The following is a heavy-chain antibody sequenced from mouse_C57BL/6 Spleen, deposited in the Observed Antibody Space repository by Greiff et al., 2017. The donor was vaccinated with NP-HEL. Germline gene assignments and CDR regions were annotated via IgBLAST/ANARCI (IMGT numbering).Heavy chain of an antibody. CDR1: GFTFSSYT. J-gene: IGHJ1*03. CDR3: ARRDYSNLNFDV. V-gene: IGHV5-9*01. Sequence: EVKLMESGGGLVKPGGSLKLSCAASGFTFSSYTMSWVRQTPEKRLEWVATISGGGGNTYYPDSVKGRFTISRDNAKNTLYLQMSSLRSEDTALYYCARRDYSNLNFDVWGTGTTVTVSS. CDR2: ISGGGGNT. D-gene: IGHD2-5*01.